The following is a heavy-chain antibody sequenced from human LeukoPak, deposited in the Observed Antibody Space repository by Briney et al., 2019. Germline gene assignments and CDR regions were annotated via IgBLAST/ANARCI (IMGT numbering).Heavy chain of an antibody. J-gene: IGHJ4*02. Sequence: ASVKVPCKASGYTFTSYYMHWVRQAPGQGLEWMGLINPTGGSTGYAQKFQGRVTMTRDTSISTAYMELSRLRSDDTAVYYCARADLYGDYDYWGQGTLVTVSS. D-gene: IGHD4-17*01. CDR3: ARADLYGDYDY. CDR1: GYTFTSYY. V-gene: IGHV1-46*01. CDR2: INPTGGST.